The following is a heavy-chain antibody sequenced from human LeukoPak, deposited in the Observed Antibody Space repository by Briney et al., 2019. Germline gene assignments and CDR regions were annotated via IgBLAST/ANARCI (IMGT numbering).Heavy chain of an antibody. V-gene: IGHV3-20*04. CDR1: GFTSNDHA. CDR2: IYWNSGGT. CDR3: ARARNYVSF. D-gene: IGHD4-11*01. Sequence: GGSLRLSCAASGFTSNDHAMHWIRQIPGKGLEWVSGIYWNSGGTGYADSVKGRLTISRDNAKNSLYLQMNSLRAEDTAVYYCARARNYVSFWGRGTLVTVSS. J-gene: IGHJ2*01.